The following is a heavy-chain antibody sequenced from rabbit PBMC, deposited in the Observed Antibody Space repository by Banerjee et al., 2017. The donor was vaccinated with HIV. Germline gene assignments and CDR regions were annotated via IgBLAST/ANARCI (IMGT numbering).Heavy chain of an antibody. CDR3: ARGDYSSGWGNL. J-gene: IGHJ4*01. Sequence: QEQLVESGGGLVTLGGSLKLSCKASGIDFSTYGISWVRQAPGKGLEWIAYIYAGSSGTTYYASWAKGRFTISKTSSTTVTLQMTSLTAADTATYFCARGDYSSGWGNLWGPGTLVTVS. CDR1: GIDFSTYG. D-gene: IGHD4-1*01. V-gene: IGHV1S45*01. CDR2: IYAGSSGTT.